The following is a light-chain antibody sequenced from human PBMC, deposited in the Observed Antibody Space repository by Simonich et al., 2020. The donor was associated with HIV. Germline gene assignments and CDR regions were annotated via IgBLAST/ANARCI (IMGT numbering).Light chain of an antibody. CDR1: SGHSSYA. V-gene: IGLV4-69*01. CDR3: QTWGTGIHVV. CDR2: LNRDGSH. Sequence: QLVLTQSPSASASLGASVKLTCTLSSGHSSYAIAWPQQQPEKGPRYLMKLNRDGSHSKGDGIPDLFSGSSSGAERYLTISSLQSEDEADYYCQTWGTGIHVVFGGGTKLTVL. J-gene: IGLJ2*01.